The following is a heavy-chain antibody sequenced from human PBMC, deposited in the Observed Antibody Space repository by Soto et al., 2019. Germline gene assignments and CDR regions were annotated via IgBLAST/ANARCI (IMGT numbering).Heavy chain of an antibody. J-gene: IGHJ4*02. CDR2: IIPILGIA. D-gene: IGHD1-7*01. V-gene: IGHV1-69*04. Sequence: ASVKVSCKASGGTFSSYTISWVRQAPGQGLEWMGRIIPILGIANYAQKFQGRVTITADKSTSTAYMELSSLRSEDTAVYYCARDLPGITGTTVYFDYWGQGTLVTVSS. CDR1: GGTFSSYT. CDR3: ARDLPGITGTTVYFDY.